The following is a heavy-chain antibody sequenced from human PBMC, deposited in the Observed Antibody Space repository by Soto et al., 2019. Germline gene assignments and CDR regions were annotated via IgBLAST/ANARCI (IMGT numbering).Heavy chain of an antibody. CDR3: AGDPIAVAGPYYYYGMDV. V-gene: IGHV3-30-3*01. Sequence: PGGSLRLSCAASGFTFSSYAMHWVRQAPGKGLEWVAVISYDGSNKYYADSVKGRFTISRDNSKNTLYLQMNSLRAEDTAVYYCAGDPIAVAGPYYYYGMDVWGQGTTVTVSS. CDR2: ISYDGSNK. D-gene: IGHD6-19*01. J-gene: IGHJ6*02. CDR1: GFTFSSYA.